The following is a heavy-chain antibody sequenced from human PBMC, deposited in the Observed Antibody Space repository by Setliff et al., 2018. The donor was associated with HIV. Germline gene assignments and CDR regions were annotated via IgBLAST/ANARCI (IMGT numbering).Heavy chain of an antibody. J-gene: IGHJ4*02. CDR1: GYTFVSYD. Sequence: ASVKVSCKASGYTFVSYDINWVRQATGQGLEWVGWMNPNNGNTGYSQKFQGRVTMTRNTSISTAYMELSSLRSEDTAVYYCARFLDHDYGDYRTYYFDFWGQGTLVTVSS. D-gene: IGHD4-17*01. CDR3: ARFLDHDYGDYRTYYFDF. CDR2: MNPNNGNT. V-gene: IGHV1-8*02.